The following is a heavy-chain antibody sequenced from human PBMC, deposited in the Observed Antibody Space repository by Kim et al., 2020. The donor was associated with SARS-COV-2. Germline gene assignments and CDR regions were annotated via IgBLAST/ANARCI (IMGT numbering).Heavy chain of an antibody. CDR3: TWYSSSWY. J-gene: IGHJ4*02. V-gene: IGHV3-73*01. CDR2: SDAT. D-gene: IGHD6-13*01. Sequence: SDATAYAASVKGRFTISRDDSKNTAYLQMNSLKTEDTAVYYCTWYSSSWYWSQGTLVTVSS.